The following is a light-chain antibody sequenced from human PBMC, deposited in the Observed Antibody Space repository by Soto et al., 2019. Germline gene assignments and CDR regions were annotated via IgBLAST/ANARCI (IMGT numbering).Light chain of an antibody. CDR2: DVS. V-gene: IGLV2-11*01. Sequence: QSALTKPRSVSGSPGQSVTISCTGTSSDVGTYKYVSWYQQHPGKVPKLMIYDVSKRPSGVPDRFSGSKSGNTASLTSSGLQAENEPDHYCPPSTGSYTPFVFGIGPTVTVL. CDR3: PPSTGSYTPFV. J-gene: IGLJ1*01. CDR1: SSDVGTYKY.